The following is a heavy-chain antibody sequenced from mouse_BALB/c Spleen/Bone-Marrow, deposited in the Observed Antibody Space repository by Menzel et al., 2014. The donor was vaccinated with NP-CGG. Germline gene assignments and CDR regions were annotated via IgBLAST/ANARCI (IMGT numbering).Heavy chain of an antibody. V-gene: IGHV3-6*02. J-gene: IGHJ4*01. CDR3: SRGLFLMDY. CDR1: GYSITSGYY. Sequence: VQLQQSGPGLVKPSQSLSLTCSVTGYSITSGYYWNWIRQFPGNKLEWMGYISYDGTNNYSPSLKNRFSITRDTSKNQFFLKLNSVITEDTATYYCSRGLFLMDYWGQGTSVTVSS. CDR2: ISYDGTN.